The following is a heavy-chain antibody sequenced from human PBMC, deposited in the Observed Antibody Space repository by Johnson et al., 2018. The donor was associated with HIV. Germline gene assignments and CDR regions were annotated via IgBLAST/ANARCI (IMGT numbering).Heavy chain of an antibody. CDR1: GFTFSSYW. CDR3: AKDMMGADYGDFDEAAFDT. Sequence: VQVVESGGGLVQPGGSLRLSCAASGFTFSSYWMSWVRQAPGKGLEWVANINQDGSDKYYVDSVKGRFTISRDNAKHSRYMQMNSLRAEDTALDYCAKDMMGADYGDFDEAAFDTWGQGTMVTVSS. CDR2: INQDGSDK. V-gene: IGHV3-7*03. J-gene: IGHJ3*02. D-gene: IGHD4-17*01.